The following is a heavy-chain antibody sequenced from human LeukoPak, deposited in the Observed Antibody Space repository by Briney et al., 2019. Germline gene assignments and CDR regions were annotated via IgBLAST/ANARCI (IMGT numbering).Heavy chain of an antibody. CDR2: IYYSGST. V-gene: IGHV4-31*03. Sequence: PSQTLSLTCTVSGGSISSGGYYWSWIRQHPGKGLVWIGYIYYSGSTYYNPSLKSRVTISVDTSKNQFSLKLSSVTAADTAVYYCARAFRWELQYYFDYWGQGTLVTVSS. CDR3: ARAFRWELQYYFDY. J-gene: IGHJ4*02. CDR1: GGSISSGGYY. D-gene: IGHD1-26*01.